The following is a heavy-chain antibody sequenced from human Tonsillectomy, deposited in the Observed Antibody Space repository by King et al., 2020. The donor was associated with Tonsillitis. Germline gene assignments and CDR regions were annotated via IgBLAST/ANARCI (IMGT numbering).Heavy chain of an antibody. CDR2: INHSGST. D-gene: IGHD2-15*01. J-gene: IGHJ4*02. Sequence: VQLPQWGAGLLKPSETLSLTCAVCGGSFSGYYWIWIRQPPGKGLEWIGEINHSGSTNYNPSLKSRVTVSVDTSKNQFSLKLSSVTAADTVVYYCARGVVVAAKFDYWGQGTLVTVSS. CDR3: ARGVVVAAKFDY. CDR1: GGSFSGYY. V-gene: IGHV4-34*01.